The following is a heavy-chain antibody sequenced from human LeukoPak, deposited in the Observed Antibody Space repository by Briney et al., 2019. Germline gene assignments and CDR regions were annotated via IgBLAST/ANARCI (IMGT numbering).Heavy chain of an antibody. Sequence: AAVKVSCKSSGYTFTSYGISWVRHAPGQGLELMGLISAYNGNTNYAQKLQVKVTMTTDTSTATAYMDLKSLRSNDTAVYYCSRGAEEDWCFDYWGQGTLVTVSS. CDR3: SRGAEEDWCFDY. J-gene: IGHJ4*02. D-gene: IGHD2-8*02. V-gene: IGHV1-18*01. CDR1: GYTFTSYG. CDR2: ISAYNGNT.